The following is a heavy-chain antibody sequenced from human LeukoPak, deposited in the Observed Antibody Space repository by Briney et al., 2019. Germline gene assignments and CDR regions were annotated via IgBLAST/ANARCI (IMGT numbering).Heavy chain of an antibody. V-gene: IGHV3-33*06. CDR1: RFTFSSYG. CDR3: AKVTGGDMITYGGVDY. CDR2: IWYDGSNK. D-gene: IGHD3-16*01. J-gene: IGHJ4*02. Sequence: GGSLRLSCAASRFTFSSYGMHWVRQAPGKGLEWVAAIWYDGSNKYYADSVKGRFTISRDNSKNTLYLQMNSLRAEDTAVYYCAKVTGGDMITYGGVDYWGQGTLVTVSS.